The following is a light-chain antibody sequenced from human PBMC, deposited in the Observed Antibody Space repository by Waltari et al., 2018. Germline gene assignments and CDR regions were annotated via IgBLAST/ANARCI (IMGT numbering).Light chain of an antibody. CDR3: LQHNSYPYS. CDR2: AAT. Sequence: DIQMTQSPSSLSASVGDTVTITCRASQGISSYLNWFQQKPGKAPTLLIYAATTLQSGVTSRFSGSGSGTEFTLTISSLQPEDFAAYYCLQHNSYPYSFGQGTKVEIK. CDR1: QGISSY. J-gene: IGKJ2*03. V-gene: IGKV1-17*01.